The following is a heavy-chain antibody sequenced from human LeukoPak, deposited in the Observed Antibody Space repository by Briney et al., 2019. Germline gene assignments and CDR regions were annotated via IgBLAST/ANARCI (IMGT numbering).Heavy chain of an antibody. CDR3: AKEDRRSLDY. D-gene: IGHD2-15*01. CDR1: GFTFSSYA. Sequence: GGSLRLSCAASGFTFSSYAMNWVRQAPGKGLEWVSGISGSGTNTDYIDSVKGRFTVSRDNSKNTLYLQMNSLRAEDTAVYYCAKEDRRSLDYWGQGTLVTVSS. J-gene: IGHJ4*02. V-gene: IGHV3-23*01. CDR2: ISGSGTNT.